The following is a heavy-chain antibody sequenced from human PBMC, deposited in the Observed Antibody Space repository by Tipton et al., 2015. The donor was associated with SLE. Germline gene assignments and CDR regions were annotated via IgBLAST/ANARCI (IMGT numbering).Heavy chain of an antibody. V-gene: IGHV4-4*07. Sequence: TLSLTCTVSGGSISSYYWSWIRQPAGKGLEWIGHISSTGSTNCNPSLKGRVTMSLDMSKNQFSLRLTSVTAADTAVYYCARTLGAIAHTVYDAFDIWGQGKMVTVSS. CDR3: ARTLGAIAHTVYDAFDI. CDR2: ISSTGST. J-gene: IGHJ3*02. D-gene: IGHD1-26*01. CDR1: GGSISSYY.